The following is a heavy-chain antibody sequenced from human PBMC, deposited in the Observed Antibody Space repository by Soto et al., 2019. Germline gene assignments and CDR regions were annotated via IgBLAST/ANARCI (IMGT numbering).Heavy chain of an antibody. D-gene: IGHD3-3*01. Sequence: QLQLQESGPGLVKPSETLSLTCTVSGGSISSSSYYWGWIRQPPGKGLEWIGSIYYSGSTYYNPSLKSRVTISVDTSKNQFSLKLSSVTAADTAVYYCARIYDFWSGYYDYWGQGTLVTVSS. CDR2: IYYSGST. CDR3: ARIYDFWSGYYDY. CDR1: GGSISSSSYY. J-gene: IGHJ4*02. V-gene: IGHV4-39*01.